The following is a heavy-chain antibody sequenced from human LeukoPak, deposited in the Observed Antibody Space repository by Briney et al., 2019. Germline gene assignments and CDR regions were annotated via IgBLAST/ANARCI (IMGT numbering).Heavy chain of an antibody. CDR1: GYSFATYW. V-gene: IGHV5-51*01. Sequence: GESLKISCKASGYSFATYWIGWVRQVPGKGLQWVGIVYPGDSETRYSPSLQGHVTVSADRFRATAYLQWRSLQASDTAIYYCVTQGGTTMWSFWSQGSLVTVS. CDR2: VYPGDSET. CDR3: VTQGGTTMWSF. J-gene: IGHJ4*02. D-gene: IGHD2-21*01.